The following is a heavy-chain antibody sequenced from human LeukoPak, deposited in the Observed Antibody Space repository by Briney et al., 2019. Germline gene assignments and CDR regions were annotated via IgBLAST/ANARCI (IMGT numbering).Heavy chain of an antibody. V-gene: IGHV1-69*06. Sequence: SVKVSCKASGGTFSSYAISWVRQAPGQGLEWMGGIIPIFGTANYAQKFQGRVTITADKSTSTAYMELSSLRSDDTAMYYCATTRDLRSSLQNYFDPWGQGTLVTVSS. CDR3: ATTRDLRSSLQNYFDP. CDR2: IIPIFGTA. D-gene: IGHD6-13*01. J-gene: IGHJ5*02. CDR1: GGTFSSYA.